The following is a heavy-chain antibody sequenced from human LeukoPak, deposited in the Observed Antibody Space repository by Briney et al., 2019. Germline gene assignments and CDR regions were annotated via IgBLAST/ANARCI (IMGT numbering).Heavy chain of an antibody. Sequence: GASVKVSCKASGHTFTSYGISWVRQAPGQGLEWMGWISAYNGNTNYAQKLQGRVTMTTDTSTSTAYMELRSLRSDDTAVYYCARDSVVGATTRAFDIWGQGTMVTVSS. CDR1: GHTFTSYG. CDR3: ARDSVVGATTRAFDI. CDR2: ISAYNGNT. D-gene: IGHD1-26*01. J-gene: IGHJ3*02. V-gene: IGHV1-18*01.